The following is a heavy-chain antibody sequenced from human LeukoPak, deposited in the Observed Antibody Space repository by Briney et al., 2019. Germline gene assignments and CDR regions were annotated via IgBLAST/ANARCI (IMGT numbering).Heavy chain of an antibody. CDR2: IIPIFGTA. J-gene: IGHJ3*02. CDR1: GGTFSSYA. D-gene: IGHD1-26*01. CDR3: ARVHRWMGEIRLGDSASDI. Sequence: SVKVSCKASGGTFSSYAISWVRQAPGQGLEWMGGIIPIFGTANYAQKFQGRVTITSDASRSTAYMELNSLKSDDTAMYFCARVHRWMGEIRLGDSASDIWGQGTMVIVSS. V-gene: IGHV1-69*01.